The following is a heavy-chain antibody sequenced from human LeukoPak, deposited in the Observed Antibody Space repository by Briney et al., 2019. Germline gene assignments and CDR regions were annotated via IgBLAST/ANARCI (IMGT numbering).Heavy chain of an antibody. CDR2: ISSGSSSI. D-gene: IGHD6-13*01. J-gene: IGHJ4*02. CDR1: GFTFSSCS. V-gene: IGHV3-48*02. CDR3: AGSGYSSSWYYFDY. Sequence: GGSLRLSCAASGFTFSSCSMNWVRQAPGKGLEWVSYISSGSSSIYYADSVKGRFTISRDNAENSLYLQMNSLRDEDTAVYYCAGSGYSSSWYYFDYWGQGTLVTVSS.